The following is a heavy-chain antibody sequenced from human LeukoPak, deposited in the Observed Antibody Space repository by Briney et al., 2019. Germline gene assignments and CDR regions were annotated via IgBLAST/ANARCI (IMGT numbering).Heavy chain of an antibody. CDR1: GGSISYYY. D-gene: IGHD4-17*01. J-gene: IGHJ3*02. V-gene: IGHV4-59*01. CDR3: ARDPTTVTKGFDI. Sequence: SETLSLTCTVSGGSISYYYWSWIRQSPGKGLEWIGYIYYSGTTNYNPSLKSRVTISVDTSKKQFSLKMTSVTAADTAVYYCARDPTTVTKGFDIWGQGTLVTVSS. CDR2: IYYSGTT.